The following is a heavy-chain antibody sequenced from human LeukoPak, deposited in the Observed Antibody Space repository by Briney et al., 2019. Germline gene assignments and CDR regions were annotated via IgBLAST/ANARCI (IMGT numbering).Heavy chain of an antibody. CDR2: INHSGST. D-gene: IGHD6-19*01. Sequence: SETLSLTCAVYGGSFSGYYWGWIRQPPGKGLEWIGEINHSGSTNYNPSLKSRVTISVDTSKNQFSLKLSSVTAADTAVYYCARGIAVAGPEDYWGQGTLVTVSS. V-gene: IGHV4-34*01. J-gene: IGHJ4*02. CDR1: GGSFSGYY. CDR3: ARGIAVAGPEDY.